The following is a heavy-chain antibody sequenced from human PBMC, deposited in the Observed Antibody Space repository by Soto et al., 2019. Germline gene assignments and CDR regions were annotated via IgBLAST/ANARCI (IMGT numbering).Heavy chain of an antibody. Sequence: ASVTVSCKASGGTFSSYAISWVRQAPGQGLEWMGGIIPIFGTANYAQKFQGRVTITADESTSTAYMELSSLRFEDTAVYYCARVPAARRGRYFDYWGQGTLVTVSS. V-gene: IGHV1-69*13. CDR1: GGTFSSYA. D-gene: IGHD6-6*01. CDR2: IIPIFGTA. J-gene: IGHJ4*02. CDR3: ARVPAARRGRYFDY.